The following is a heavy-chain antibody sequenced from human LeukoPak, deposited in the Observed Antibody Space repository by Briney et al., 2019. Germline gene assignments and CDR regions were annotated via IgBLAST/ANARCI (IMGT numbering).Heavy chain of an antibody. CDR1: GYTLTELS. D-gene: IGHD7-27*01. Sequence: VASVKVSCKVSGYTLTELSMHWVRQAPGKGLEWMGGFDPEDGETIYAQKFQGRVTMTEDTSTDTAYMELSSLRSEDTAVYYCARFSPRAMGNYLDFWGQGTLVTVSS. CDR2: FDPEDGET. J-gene: IGHJ4*02. CDR3: ARFSPRAMGNYLDF. V-gene: IGHV1-24*01.